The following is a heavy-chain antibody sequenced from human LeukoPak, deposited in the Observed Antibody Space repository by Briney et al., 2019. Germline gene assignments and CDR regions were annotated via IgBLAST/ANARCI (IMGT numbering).Heavy chain of an antibody. CDR3: ARSGRGVDSFYFYMDV. CDR1: GFTFSSYA. D-gene: IGHD3-10*01. Sequence: GGSLRLSCAASGFTFSSYAMSWVRQAPGKGLEWVSAISGSGGSTYYADSVKGRFTISRDNAKNSLYLQMNSLRAEDTAVYYCARSGRGVDSFYFYMDVWGKGTTVTVSS. V-gene: IGHV3-23*01. CDR2: ISGSGGST. J-gene: IGHJ6*03.